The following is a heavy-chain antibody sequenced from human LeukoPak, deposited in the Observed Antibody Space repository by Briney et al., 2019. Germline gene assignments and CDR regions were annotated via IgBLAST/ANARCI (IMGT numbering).Heavy chain of an antibody. CDR3: ARGVVITGLDY. V-gene: IGHV4-61*05. D-gene: IGHD3-3*01. Sequence: PSETLSLTCTVSGGSISSSSYYWGWIRQPPGKGLEWIGSIYSSGNTNYNPSLKSRVTISVDTSKNQFSLMLTSVTAADTAVYYCARGVVITGLDYWGQGTLVTVSS. CDR1: GGSISSSSYY. CDR2: IYSSGNT. J-gene: IGHJ4*02.